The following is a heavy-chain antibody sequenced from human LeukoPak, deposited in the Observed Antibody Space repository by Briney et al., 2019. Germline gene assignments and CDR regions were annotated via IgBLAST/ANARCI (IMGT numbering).Heavy chain of an antibody. V-gene: IGHV1-2*02. CDR3: ARVVGDRLRGYYYMDV. Sequence: GASVTVSCKASGYTFTGYYMHWVRQAPGQGLEWMGWINPNSGGTNYAQKFQGRVTMTRDTSISTAYMELSRLRSDDTAVYYCARVVGDRLRGYYYMDVWGKGTTVTISS. J-gene: IGHJ6*03. D-gene: IGHD1-26*01. CDR2: INPNSGGT. CDR1: GYTFTGYY.